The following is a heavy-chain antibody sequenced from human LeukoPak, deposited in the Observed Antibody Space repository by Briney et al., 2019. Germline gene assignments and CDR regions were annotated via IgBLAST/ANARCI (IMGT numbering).Heavy chain of an antibody. CDR3: ARGAEAETSPLDY. Sequence: PKASVKVSYKASGYIFSDYYMHWVRQAPGQGLEWRGWINPKTGAADYAQQFRGRITMTRDTSINTDYMEMKRVTSDDTAVYYCARGAEAETSPLDYWGQGTLVTVSS. CDR1: GYIFSDYY. J-gene: IGHJ4*02. D-gene: IGHD6-13*01. V-gene: IGHV1-2*02. CDR2: INPKTGAA.